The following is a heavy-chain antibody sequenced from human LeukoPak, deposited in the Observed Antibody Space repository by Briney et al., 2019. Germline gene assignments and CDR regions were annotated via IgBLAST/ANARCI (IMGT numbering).Heavy chain of an antibody. CDR1: GFTFSIYA. J-gene: IGHJ4*02. D-gene: IGHD7-27*01. CDR3: AKQKGGTGGFFFDY. CDR2: VSGSAGST. V-gene: IGHV3-23*01. Sequence: GGSLRLSCAASGFTFSIYAMSWVRQAPGKGLDWVSGVSGSAGSTHYADSVKGRFTISRDNSKNTLYLQMDSLRAEDTAVYYCAKQKGGTGGFFFDYGGPGALVTVSS.